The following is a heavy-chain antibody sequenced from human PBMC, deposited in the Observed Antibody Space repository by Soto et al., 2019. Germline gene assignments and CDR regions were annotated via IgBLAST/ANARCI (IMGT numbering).Heavy chain of an antibody. D-gene: IGHD3-16*01. CDR1: GVTFGSYA. CDR2: ISGSGGST. V-gene: IGHV3-23*01. Sequence: GRSLRLSCAAAGVTFGSYAMSWVRQAPGKGLEWVSAISGSGGSTDYADSVKGRFTISRDNSKNTLYLQRNSLRAEDTAVYYCAKDHYVCWFDPRGQGTLVTVSS. CDR3: AKDHYVCWFDP. J-gene: IGHJ5*02.